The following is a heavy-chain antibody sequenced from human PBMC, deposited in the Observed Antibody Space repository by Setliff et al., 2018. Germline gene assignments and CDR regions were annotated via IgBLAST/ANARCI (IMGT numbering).Heavy chain of an antibody. J-gene: IGHJ4*02. CDR1: GFTFNAYA. D-gene: IGHD3-22*01. CDR2: ITFGSLSR. Sequence: QPGGSLRLSCAASGFTFNAYAMSWVRQAPGKGLEWVSAITFGSLSRYYADSVKGRFTISRDNSKTTLFLEMNSLRTEDTAVYYCAKGQGQYYDSSGYYGRVLDYWGQGTLVTVSS. V-gene: IGHV3-23*01. CDR3: AKGQGQYYDSSGYYGRVLDY.